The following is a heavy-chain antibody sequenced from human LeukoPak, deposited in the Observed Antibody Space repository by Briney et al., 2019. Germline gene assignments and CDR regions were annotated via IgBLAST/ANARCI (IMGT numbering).Heavy chain of an antibody. D-gene: IGHD3-22*01. J-gene: IGHJ4*02. CDR1: GFTLNRYA. V-gene: IGHV3-23*01. CDR2: INGSGGST. Sequence: GGSLRLSFSASGFTLNRYALSWVRQAPGKGLEWVSAINGSGGSTYYADSVKGRFTISRDNSKNTLYLQMNSLRAEDTAVYYCAKGDSSGYYETYYFDYWGQGTLVTVSS. CDR3: AKGDSSGYYETYYFDY.